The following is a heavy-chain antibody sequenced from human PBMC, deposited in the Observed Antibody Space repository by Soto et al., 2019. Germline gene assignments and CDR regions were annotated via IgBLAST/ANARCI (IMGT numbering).Heavy chain of an antibody. Sequence: QVQLVQSGAEVKKPGSSVKVYCKSSGGTFGSYAISWVRQAPGQGLEWMGGVIPIFGTPHYAQKFHGRVTITADIPTSTAYLELSSIKSADTAVYYCAKVRWTISLQEEDAIWGQGTLVTVSS. J-gene: IGHJ4*02. V-gene: IGHV1-69*06. D-gene: IGHD2-15*01. CDR1: GGTFGSYA. CDR3: AKVRWTISLQEEDAI. CDR2: VIPIFGTP.